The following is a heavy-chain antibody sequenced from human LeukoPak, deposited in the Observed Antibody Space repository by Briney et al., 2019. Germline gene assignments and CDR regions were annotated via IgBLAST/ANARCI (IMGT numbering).Heavy chain of an antibody. D-gene: IGHD6-6*01. J-gene: IGHJ4*02. CDR1: GYTFTSYG. CDR2: ISVYNGNT. Sequence: GASVKVSCKASGYTFTSYGIAWVRQAPGLGLEWMGWISVYNGNTNYAQKLQGRVTMSTDTSTSTAYMELSSLRSEDTAVYYCARDPPGRPYSSSSYGWGQGTLVTVSS. V-gene: IGHV1-18*01. CDR3: ARDPPGRPYSSSSYG.